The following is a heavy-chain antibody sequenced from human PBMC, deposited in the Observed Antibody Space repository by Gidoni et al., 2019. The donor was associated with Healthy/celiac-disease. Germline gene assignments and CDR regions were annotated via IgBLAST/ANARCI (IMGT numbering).Heavy chain of an antibody. CDR1: GGSFSGYY. V-gene: IGHV4-34*01. J-gene: IGHJ3*02. CDR2: INHSGST. Sequence: QVQLQQWGAGLLKPSETLSLTCAVYGGSFSGYYWSWIRQPPGKGLEWIGEINHSGSTNYNPSLKSRVTISVDTSKNQFSLKLSSVTAADTAVYYCAREAMTTVTTVGGEDAFDIWGQGTMVTVSS. CDR3: AREAMTTVTTVGGEDAFDI. D-gene: IGHD4-17*01.